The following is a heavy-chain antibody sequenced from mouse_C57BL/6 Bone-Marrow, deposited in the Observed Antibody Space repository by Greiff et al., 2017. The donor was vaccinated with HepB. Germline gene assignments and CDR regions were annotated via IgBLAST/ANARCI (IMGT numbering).Heavy chain of an antibody. J-gene: IGHJ4*01. CDR3: ARGDSYYAMDY. CDR2: IIPENGET. CDR1: GFTLKAYF. Sequence: VQLQQSGAELVKPGASVKLSCTASGFTLKAYFIPGVKQRPEQGLEWIGRIIPENGETKYAPKFKGKATITADTSSNTAYLQLSSLTSEDTAVYYCARGDSYYAMDYWGQGTSVTVSS. V-gene: IGHV14-2*01.